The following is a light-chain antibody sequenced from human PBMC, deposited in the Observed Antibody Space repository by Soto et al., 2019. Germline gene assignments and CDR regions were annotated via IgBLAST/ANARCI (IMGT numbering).Light chain of an antibody. J-gene: IGKJ2*01. CDR3: QQYGSSPYT. Sequence: EILLTQSPGTLSLSPGERATLSCRASQTVRNSYLAWYQQKPGQAPRLLIYGASGRATGIPDRFSGSGSGTDFTLTISRLEPEDFAVYYCQQYGSSPYTFGQGTKLEI. CDR2: GAS. V-gene: IGKV3-20*01. CDR1: QTVRNSY.